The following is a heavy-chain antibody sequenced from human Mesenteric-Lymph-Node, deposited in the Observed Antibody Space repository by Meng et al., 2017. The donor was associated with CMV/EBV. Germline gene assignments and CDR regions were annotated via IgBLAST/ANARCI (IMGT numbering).Heavy chain of an antibody. V-gene: IGHV4-59*01. J-gene: IGHJ3*02. CDR1: GASISSYY. CDR3: ARGVPGIASGDDAFDI. CDR2: IFYGGST. Sequence: SETLSLTCTVSGASISSYYWSWIRQPPGKGLEWIGHIFYGGSTNYDPSLKSRVTISLDTSKNQFSLKLTSVTAADTALYYCARGVPGIASGDDAFDIWGQGTMVTVSS. D-gene: IGHD6-13*01.